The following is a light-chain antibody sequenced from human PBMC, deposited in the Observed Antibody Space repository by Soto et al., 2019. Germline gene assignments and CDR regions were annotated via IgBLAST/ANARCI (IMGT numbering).Light chain of an antibody. CDR2: EVT. CDR3: SSYTTSSTRV. CDR1: SSDIGAYDF. V-gene: IGLV2-14*03. Sequence: QSVLTQPASVSGSPGQSITISCTGTSSDIGAYDFVSWYQQHPDKAPKLMIYEVTYRPSGVSNRFSGSKSVNTATLTISGLQAEDDGDYYCSSYTTSSTRVLGTGTKVTAL. J-gene: IGLJ1*01.